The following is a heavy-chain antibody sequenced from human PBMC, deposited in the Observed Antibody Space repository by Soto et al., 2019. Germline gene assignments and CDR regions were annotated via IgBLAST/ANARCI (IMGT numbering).Heavy chain of an antibody. CDR3: AHSVVFGLGYYFDY. Sequence: QITLKESGPTLVKPTQTRTLTCTFSGFSLSSTRVAVGWIRQPPGKALEWLALIYWDDDKRYSPFLKSRLTITKDTFKTQVVLTNTNMDPVDTATSYCAHSVVFGLGYYFDYWGQGTLGTVSS. CDR2: IYWDDDK. D-gene: IGHD2-15*01. J-gene: IGHJ4*02. CDR1: GFSLSSTRVA. V-gene: IGHV2-5*02.